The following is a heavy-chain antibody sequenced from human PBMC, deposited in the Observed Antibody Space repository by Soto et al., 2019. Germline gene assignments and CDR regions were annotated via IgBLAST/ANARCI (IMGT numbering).Heavy chain of an antibody. CDR1: GFTFSSYG. Sequence: QVQLVESGGGVVQPGRSLRLSCAASGFTFSSYGMNWVRQAPGKGLEWVAIIWYDGSNRYYADSVKGRFTISRDNSKNTLYLNMNSLRAEDTAVYYCARVDCSSTSCYARDYFYYGMDVWGQGTTVTVSS. CDR2: IWYDGSNR. CDR3: ARVDCSSTSCYARDYFYYGMDV. J-gene: IGHJ6*02. D-gene: IGHD2-2*01. V-gene: IGHV3-33*01.